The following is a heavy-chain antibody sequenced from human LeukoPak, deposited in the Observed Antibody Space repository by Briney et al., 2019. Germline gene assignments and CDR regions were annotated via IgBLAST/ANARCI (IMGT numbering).Heavy chain of an antibody. CDR3: AKEPSSSPYCGGGSCYFDY. Sequence: GGSLRLSCAASGFTFSSYAMSWVRQAPGKGLEWVSVISGSGGSTYYADSVKGRFTISRDNSKNTLYLQMNSLRAEDTAVYYCAKEPSSSPYCGGGSCYFDYWGQGTLVTVSS. CDR1: GFTFSSYA. CDR2: ISGSGGST. D-gene: IGHD2-15*01. J-gene: IGHJ4*02. V-gene: IGHV3-23*01.